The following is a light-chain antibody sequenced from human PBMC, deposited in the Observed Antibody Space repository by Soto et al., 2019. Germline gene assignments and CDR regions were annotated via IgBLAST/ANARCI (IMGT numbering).Light chain of an antibody. V-gene: IGKV1-13*01. CDR3: QQYTNYPWP. Sequence: IQLTQSPSSLSASIGDRVTITCRASQRISSALXXYXLKXGXXXNXXXRAASSLQSGVPSRISGSGYGTEFTLTISSLQPDDFATYYCQQYTNYPWPFGQGTKV. CDR1: QRISSA. CDR2: AAS. J-gene: IGKJ1*01.